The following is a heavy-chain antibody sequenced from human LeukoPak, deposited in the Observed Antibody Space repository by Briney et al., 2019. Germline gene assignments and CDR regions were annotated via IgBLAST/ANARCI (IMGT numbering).Heavy chain of an antibody. CDR3: ARVGGATAVTMYFEY. CDR2: ISSSSSNT. Sequence: PGGSLRLSCAASGFTFSSDTMNWVRQAPGQGLEWVSSISSSSSNTHYADSVKGRFTISRDNAKNSLYLQMNSLRDEDTAVYYCARVGGATAVTMYFEYWGQGTLVTVSS. CDR1: GFTFSSDT. J-gene: IGHJ4*02. D-gene: IGHD1-26*01. V-gene: IGHV3-21*01.